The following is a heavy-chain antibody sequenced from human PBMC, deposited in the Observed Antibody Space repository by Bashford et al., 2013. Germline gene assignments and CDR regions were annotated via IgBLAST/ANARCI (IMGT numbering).Heavy chain of an antibody. CDR3: ARDPSNYYDYYYYMDV. J-gene: IGHJ6*03. D-gene: IGHD4-11*01. V-gene: IGHV3-74*01. Sequence: VRQAPGKGLVWVSRINTDGSTTSYADSVKGRFTISRDNSKNTLYLQMNSLRAEDTAVYYCARDPSNYYDYYYYMDVWGKGTTVTVSS. CDR2: INTDGSTT.